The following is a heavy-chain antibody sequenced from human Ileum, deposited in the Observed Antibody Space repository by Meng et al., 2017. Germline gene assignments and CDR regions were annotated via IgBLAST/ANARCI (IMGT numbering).Heavy chain of an antibody. CDR2: ISSSGTTI. V-gene: IGHV3-48*04. CDR1: GFTLSSYG. D-gene: IGHD3-10*01. Sequence: GGSLRLSCAASGFTLSSYGMSWVRQAPGKGLEWLSHISSSGTTIYYADSVKGRFTISRDNAKNSLYLQMNSLRAEDTAVYYCRGWLTTFDIWGQGTMVTVSS. CDR3: RGWLTTFDI. J-gene: IGHJ3*02.